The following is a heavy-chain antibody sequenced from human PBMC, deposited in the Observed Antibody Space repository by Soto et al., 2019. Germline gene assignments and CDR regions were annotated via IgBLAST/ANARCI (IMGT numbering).Heavy chain of an antibody. V-gene: IGHV4-31*03. CDR2: VYYSGIT. J-gene: IGHJ5*02. CDR1: GGSIRRRGYY. Sequence: SETLSLTCSVSGGSIRRRGYYWSWIRQHPGEGLEWIGFVYYSGITDYNPSLKSRVTISADTSRNQFSLELRSVTAADTAVYYCASSGAREGDWFDPWGQGILVTVSS. D-gene: IGHD2-8*02. CDR3: ASSGAREGDWFDP.